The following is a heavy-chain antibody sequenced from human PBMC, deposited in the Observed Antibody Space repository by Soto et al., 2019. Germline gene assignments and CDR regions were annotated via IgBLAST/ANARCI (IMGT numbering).Heavy chain of an antibody. Sequence: PSETLSLTCAVYGGSFRGYYWSWIRQPPGKGLELIGEINHSGSTNYNPSLKSRVTISVDTSKNKFSLKLSSVTAADTAVYYCARGRGYSSSWYIDYWGQGTLVTVSS. CDR1: GGSFRGYY. V-gene: IGHV4-34*01. CDR3: ARGRGYSSSWYIDY. D-gene: IGHD6-13*01. CDR2: INHSGST. J-gene: IGHJ4*02.